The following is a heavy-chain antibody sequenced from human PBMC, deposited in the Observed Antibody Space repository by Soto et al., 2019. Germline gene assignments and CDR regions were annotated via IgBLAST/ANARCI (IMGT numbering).Heavy chain of an antibody. CDR1: GFTFSNYW. Sequence: EVQLVESGGGLVQPGGSLRLSCAASGFTFSNYWMSWVRQAPGKGLESVANLKPDGMEKIYVGSMKGRFAISRDNAKNSLYLQMSGLRDEDTAVYYCARDVAGGNFDYWGQGTLVTVSS. CDR2: LKPDGMEK. J-gene: IGHJ4*02. V-gene: IGHV3-7*01. D-gene: IGHD1-1*01. CDR3: ARDVAGGNFDY.